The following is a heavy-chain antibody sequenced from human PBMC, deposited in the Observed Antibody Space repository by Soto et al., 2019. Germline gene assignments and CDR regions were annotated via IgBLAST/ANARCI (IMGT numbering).Heavy chain of an antibody. CDR3: ARDIKDYDGSGSYYNNYFDY. CDR1: GYTFTSYA. D-gene: IGHD3-10*01. V-gene: IGHV1-3*01. J-gene: IGHJ4*02. Sequence: QVPLVQSGAEVKKPGASVKVSCKASGYTFTSYAMHWVRQAPGQRLEWMGWINAGNGNTKYSQKFQGRVTITSDTSGSTAYMEMSSLRSEDTAVYYCARDIKDYDGSGSYYNNYFDYWGQGTLVTVSS. CDR2: INAGNGNT.